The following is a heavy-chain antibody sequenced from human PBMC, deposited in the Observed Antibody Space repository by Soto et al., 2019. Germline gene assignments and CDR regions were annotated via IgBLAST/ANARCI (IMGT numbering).Heavy chain of an antibody. V-gene: IGHV3-23*01. Sequence: EVQLLESGGGLVQPGGSLRLSCAASGFTFSSYAMSWVRQAPGKGLEWVSAISGSGGSTYYADSVKGRFTISRDNSKNTLYLQMHSLRAEDTAVYYCAKGGYSYGYLGYFDYWGQGTLVTVSS. CDR3: AKGGYSYGYLGYFDY. D-gene: IGHD5-18*01. CDR1: GFTFSSYA. CDR2: ISGSGGST. J-gene: IGHJ4*02.